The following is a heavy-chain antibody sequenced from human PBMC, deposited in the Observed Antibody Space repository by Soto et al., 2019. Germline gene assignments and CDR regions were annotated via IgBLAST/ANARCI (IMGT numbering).Heavy chain of an antibody. D-gene: IGHD2-15*01. J-gene: IGHJ3*02. V-gene: IGHV3-21*01. CDR2: ISSSSSYI. CDR1: GFTFSSYS. CDR3: ARGFGGPDAFDI. Sequence: EVQLVESGGGLVKPGGSLRLSCAASGFTFSSYSMNWVRQAPGQGLEWVSSISSSSSYIYYADSVKGRFTISRDNAKNSLYLQMNSLRAEDTAVYYCARGFGGPDAFDIWGQGTMVTVSS.